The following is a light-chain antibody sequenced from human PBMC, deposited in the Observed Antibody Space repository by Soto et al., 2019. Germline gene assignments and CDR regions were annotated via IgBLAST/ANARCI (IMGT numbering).Light chain of an antibody. V-gene: IGLV1-51*01. CDR1: GSNIGNNF. CDR3: GTWDNSLSAYV. J-gene: IGLJ1*01. Sequence: QSVLTQPPSVSAAPGQRVTISCSGSGSNIGNNFVSWYQQVPGTAPKLLIYDNNKRPSGIPDRFSGSKSGTSATLGITGLQTGDEADYYCGTWDNSLSAYVFGSATKLTVL. CDR2: DNN.